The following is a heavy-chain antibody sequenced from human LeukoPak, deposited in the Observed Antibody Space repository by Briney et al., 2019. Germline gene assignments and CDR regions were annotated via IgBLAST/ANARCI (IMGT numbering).Heavy chain of an antibody. D-gene: IGHD3-16*02. Sequence: VASVKVSCKVSGYTLTELSMHWVRQAPGKGLEWMGGFDPEDGETIYAQKFQGRVTMTEDTSTDTAYMELSSLRSEDTAVYYCATSVISPGGFDYWGQGTLVTVSS. V-gene: IGHV1-24*01. J-gene: IGHJ4*02. CDR2: FDPEDGET. CDR1: GYTLTELS. CDR3: ATSVISPGGFDY.